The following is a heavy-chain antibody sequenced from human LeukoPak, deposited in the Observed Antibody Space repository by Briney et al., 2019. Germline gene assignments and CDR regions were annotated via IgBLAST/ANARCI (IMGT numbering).Heavy chain of an antibody. Sequence: HPGGSLRLSCAASGFTFSSYDMHWVRQVTGKGLEWVSAIGFAGDTYYPGSVKGRFTISRENAKNSLYLQMNSLRAGDTAVYYCARVGTLDRGYWYFDLWGRGTQVTVSS. CDR3: ARVGTLDRGYWYFDL. J-gene: IGHJ2*01. V-gene: IGHV3-13*01. D-gene: IGHD1-1*01. CDR2: IGFAGDT. CDR1: GFTFSSYD.